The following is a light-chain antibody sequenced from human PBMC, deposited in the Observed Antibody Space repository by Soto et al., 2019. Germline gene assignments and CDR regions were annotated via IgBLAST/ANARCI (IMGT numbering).Light chain of an antibody. V-gene: IGLV1-51*01. J-gene: IGLJ2*01. CDR1: SYNIRHKY. Sequence: QSVLPQPPSVSAAPGQKVNISCSGSSYNIRHKYVSWYQQLPGTAPKLLIYANNKRPSGIPDRFSGSKSGTSATLGITGLQNGDEADYYCGTWDSSLSAVFGGGTKLTVL. CDR2: ANN. CDR3: GTWDSSLSAV.